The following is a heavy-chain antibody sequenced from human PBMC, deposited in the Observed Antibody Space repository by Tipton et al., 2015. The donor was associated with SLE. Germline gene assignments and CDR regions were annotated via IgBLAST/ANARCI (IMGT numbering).Heavy chain of an antibody. CDR1: GGSISSSRYY. CDR3: ARQGKSSGWYNY. D-gene: IGHD6-19*01. CDR2: IYYSGNT. J-gene: IGHJ4*02. V-gene: IGHV4-39*01. Sequence: TLSLTCTVSGGSISSSRYYWGWIRQPPGKGLEWIGTIYYSGNTYYNPSLKSRVTISVDTSKNQFSLKLSSVTAADTAVYYCARQGKSSGWYNYWGQGTLVTVSS.